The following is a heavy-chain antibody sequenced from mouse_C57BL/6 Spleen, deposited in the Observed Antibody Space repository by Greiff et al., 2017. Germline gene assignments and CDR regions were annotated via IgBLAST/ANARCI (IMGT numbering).Heavy chain of an antibody. V-gene: IGHV1-50*01. J-gene: IGHJ4*01. Sequence: QVQLQQPGAELVKPGASVTLSCKSSGYTFTSYWMQWVKQRPGPGLEWIGEIAPSDIYTNYNQKFKGKATLTVDTSSSTAYMQLSSLTSEDSAVYYCARFSYDYDGYYAMDYWGQGTSVTVSS. CDR3: ARFSYDYDGYYAMDY. D-gene: IGHD2-4*01. CDR1: GYTFTSYW. CDR2: IAPSDIYT.